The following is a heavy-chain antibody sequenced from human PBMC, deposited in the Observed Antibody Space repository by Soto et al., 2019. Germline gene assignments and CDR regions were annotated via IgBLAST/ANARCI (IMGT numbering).Heavy chain of an antibody. V-gene: IGHV6-1*01. J-gene: IGHJ5*02. CDR2: TYYRSKWSN. Sequence: QVQLQPSGPGLVKPSQTLSLTCAISGDSVSSNSAAWHWIRQSPSRGLEWLGRTYYRSKWSNDCAVFVKSRMTINAGTFKNLLGPQAVSLTPVDTSVSYCASAYCSGGSCGDRSSGFDPWGQGALVTVSS. CDR1: GDSVSSNSAA. D-gene: IGHD2-15*01. CDR3: ASAYCSGGSCGDRSSGFDP.